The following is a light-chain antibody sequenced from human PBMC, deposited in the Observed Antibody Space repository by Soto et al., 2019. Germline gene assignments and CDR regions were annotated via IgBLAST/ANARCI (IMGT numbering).Light chain of an antibody. V-gene: IGLV2-14*01. J-gene: IGLJ3*02. Sequence: QSALTQPASVSGSPGQSITISCTGTSSDVGGYNYVSWYQQHPGKAPKLMIYDVSNRPSGVSNRFSGSKSGNTASLTISGLQAEDEADYYCSSYTSSSTLWVFGGGTKATVL. CDR3: SSYTSSSTLWV. CDR2: DVS. CDR1: SSDVGGYNY.